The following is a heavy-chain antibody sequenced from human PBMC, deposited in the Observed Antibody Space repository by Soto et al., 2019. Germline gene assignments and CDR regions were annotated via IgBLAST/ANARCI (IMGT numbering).Heavy chain of an antibody. D-gene: IGHD5-18*01. CDR3: ATGPYTATTPANAFDI. Sequence: ASVKVSCKVSGYTLTDLSMQWVRQAPGKGLEWMGGFDPEDGETIYAQKFLGRVTMTEDTATDTAYMELSSLRTEDTAVYYCATGPYTATTPANAFDIWGQGTMVTVSS. CDR2: FDPEDGET. V-gene: IGHV1-24*01. CDR1: GYTLTDLS. J-gene: IGHJ3*02.